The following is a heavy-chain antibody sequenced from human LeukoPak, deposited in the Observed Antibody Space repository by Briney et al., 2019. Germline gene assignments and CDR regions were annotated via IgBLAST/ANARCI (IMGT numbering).Heavy chain of an antibody. D-gene: IGHD5-12*01. V-gene: IGHV4-38-2*02. CDR2: IYHSGST. Sequence: KPSETLSLTCTVSGYSISSGYYWGWIRQPPGKGLEWIGSIYHSGSTYYNPSLKSRVTISVDTSKNQFSLKLSSVTAADTAVYYCARENSGYDSLDYWGQGTLVTVSS. CDR3: ARENSGYDSLDY. J-gene: IGHJ4*02. CDR1: GYSISSGYY.